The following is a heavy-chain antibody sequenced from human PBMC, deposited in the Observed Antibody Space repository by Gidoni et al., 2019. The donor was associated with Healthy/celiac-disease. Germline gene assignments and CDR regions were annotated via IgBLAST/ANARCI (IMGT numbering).Heavy chain of an antibody. J-gene: IGHJ6*02. V-gene: IGHV3-30*04. CDR3: ARRRAGYYYYGMDV. CDR1: GFTFSSYA. Sequence: VQLVESGGGVVQPGRSLRLSCAASGFTFSSYAMHWVRHAPGKGLEWVAVISYDGSNKYYADAVKGRFTISRDNSKNTLYLQMNSLRAEDTAVYYCARRRAGYYYYGMDVWGQGTTVTVSS. CDR2: ISYDGSNK.